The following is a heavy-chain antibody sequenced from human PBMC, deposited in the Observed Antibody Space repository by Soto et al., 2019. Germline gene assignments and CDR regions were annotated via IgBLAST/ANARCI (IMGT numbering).Heavy chain of an antibody. CDR1: GFSFSSFA. CDR2: IRGTAT. V-gene: IGHV3-23*01. J-gene: IGHJ5*01. D-gene: IGHD3-22*01. CDR3: AKCDVLITTSGGGCNWFDS. Sequence: EVKLLESGGTLVQPGESLRLSCEVSGFSFSSFAMNWVRQAPGEGLEWVSSIRGTATSYADPVKGRFTISRDNSTNTVYLQTNTLRGEDTAVYYCAKCDVLITTSGGGCNWFDSWGQGTLVIVSS.